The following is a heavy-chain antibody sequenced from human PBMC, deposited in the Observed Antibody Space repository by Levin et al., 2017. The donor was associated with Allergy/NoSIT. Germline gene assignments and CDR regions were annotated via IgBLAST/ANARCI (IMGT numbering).Heavy chain of an antibody. CDR1: GFTFDDYA. Sequence: GGSLRLSCAASGFTFDDYAMHWVRQAPGKGLEWVSVIGWNSDNIDYADSVKGRFTISRDNAKNSLYLQMNSLRAEDTALYYCAKDATAGIGDYYFDFWGQGTLVTVSS. J-gene: IGHJ4*02. V-gene: IGHV3-9*01. D-gene: IGHD6-13*01. CDR3: AKDATAGIGDYYFDF. CDR2: IGWNSDNI.